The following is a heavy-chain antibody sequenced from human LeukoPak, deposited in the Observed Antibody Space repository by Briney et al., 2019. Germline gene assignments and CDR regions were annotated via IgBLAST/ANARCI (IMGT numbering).Heavy chain of an antibody. CDR3: ARGGSWTSYYYYGMDV. CDR2: MNPNSGNT. CDR1: GYTFTSYD. D-gene: IGHD6-13*01. J-gene: IGHJ6*02. V-gene: IGHV1-8*01. Sequence: ASVKVSCKASGYTFTSYDINWVRQATGQGLEWMGWMNPNSGNTGYAQKFQGRVTMTRNTSISTAYMELSSLRSEDTAVYYCARGGSWTSYYYYGMDVWGQGTTVTVSS.